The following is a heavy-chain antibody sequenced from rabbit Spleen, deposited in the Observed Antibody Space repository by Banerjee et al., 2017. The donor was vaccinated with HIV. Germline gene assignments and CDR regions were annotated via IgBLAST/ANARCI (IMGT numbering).Heavy chain of an antibody. V-gene: IGHV1S43*01. CDR1: GLDFSSSYY. Sequence: QSLEESGGGLVQPEGSLTLTCTASGLDFSSSYYICWVRQAPGKGLEWIGCIYTNSRGTTYYANWVNGRFIISRSTSLNTVDLKMTSLTVADTATYFCARSGINDWSYYDFWGQGTLAPS. CDR3: ARSGINDWSYYDF. J-gene: IGHJ4*01. D-gene: IGHD8-1*01. CDR2: IYTNSRGTT.